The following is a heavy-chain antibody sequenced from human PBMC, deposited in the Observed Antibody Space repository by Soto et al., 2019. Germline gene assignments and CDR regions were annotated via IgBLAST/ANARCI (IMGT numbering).Heavy chain of an antibody. CDR2: INSDGSST. J-gene: IGHJ6*02. Sequence: GGSLRLSCAASGFTFSSYWMHWVRQAPGKGLVWVSRINSDGSSTSYADSVKGRFTISRDNAKNTLYLQMNSLRAEDTAVYYCARGGLGLSGDLDYYGMDVWGQGTTVTVSS. V-gene: IGHV3-74*01. D-gene: IGHD7-27*01. CDR3: ARGGLGLSGDLDYYGMDV. CDR1: GFTFSSYW.